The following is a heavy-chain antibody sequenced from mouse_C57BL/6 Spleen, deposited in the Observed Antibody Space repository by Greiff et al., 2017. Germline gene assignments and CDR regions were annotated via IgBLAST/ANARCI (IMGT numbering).Heavy chain of an antibody. J-gene: IGHJ4*01. CDR3: ASTTVVAYYYAMDY. CDR2: INPSTGGT. Sequence: VQLQQPGPELVKPGASVKISCKASGYSFTGYYMNWVKQSPEKSLEWIGEINPSTGGTTYNQKFKAKATLTVDKSSSTAYMQLKSLTSEDSAVYYGASTTVVAYYYAMDYWGQGTSGTVSS. V-gene: IGHV1-42*01. CDR1: GYSFTGYY. D-gene: IGHD1-1*01.